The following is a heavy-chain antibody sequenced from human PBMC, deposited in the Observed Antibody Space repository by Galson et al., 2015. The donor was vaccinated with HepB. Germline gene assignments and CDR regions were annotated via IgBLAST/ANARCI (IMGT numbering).Heavy chain of an antibody. Sequence: ETLSLTCIVSGGSISRYSWSWIRQSPGKALEWIGSISYTGSTDYQPSIKGRVTMSVDTAKRQFSLSLTSVSPADTAVYYCAGVAPEDAWEFPLRRIASWGRGT. J-gene: IGHJ4*02. V-gene: IGHV4-59*01. CDR3: AGVAPEDAWEFPLRRIAS. D-gene: IGHD1-26*01. CDR1: GGSISRYS. CDR2: ISYTGST.